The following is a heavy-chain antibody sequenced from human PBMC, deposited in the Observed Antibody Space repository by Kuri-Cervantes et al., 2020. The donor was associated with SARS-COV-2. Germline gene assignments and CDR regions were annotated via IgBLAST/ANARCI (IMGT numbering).Heavy chain of an antibody. Sequence: ASVKVSCKASGYTFSSDGISWVRQAPGQGLEWMGWISAYNGDTNYAQELQGRVTMTTGTSTSTAYMELRSLRSDDTAVYYCARYNHLGYCSSTSCWNYYGMDVWGQGTTVTVSS. CDR2: ISAYNGDT. CDR3: ARYNHLGYCSSTSCWNYYGMDV. V-gene: IGHV1-18*01. CDR1: GYTFSSDG. D-gene: IGHD2-2*01. J-gene: IGHJ6*02.